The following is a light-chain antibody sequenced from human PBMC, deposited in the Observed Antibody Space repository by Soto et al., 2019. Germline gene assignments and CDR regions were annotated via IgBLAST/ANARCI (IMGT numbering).Light chain of an antibody. V-gene: IGKV1-9*01. CDR1: QGISSF. Sequence: DIQLTQSPSFLSAAVGDRVTLTCRARQGISSFLAWYQQKPGKAPKLLISAASTLQSGVPSRLSGSGSGTEFTLTISSLQTEDFATYYCQQLNTHPYTFGQGTKLDIK. CDR3: QQLNTHPYT. J-gene: IGKJ2*01. CDR2: AAS.